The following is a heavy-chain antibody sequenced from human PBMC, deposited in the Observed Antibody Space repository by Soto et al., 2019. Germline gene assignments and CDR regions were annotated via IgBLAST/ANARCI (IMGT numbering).Heavy chain of an antibody. Sequence: QVQLVQSGAEVRKPGSSVKVSCKASGVTYNTFAVSWVRQAPGQGLEWMGMINPSGGSTSYAQKFQGRVTMTRDTSTRTIYMELSSLRRDDTAIYYCARRAYNYANMDVWGQGTTVTVSS. V-gene: IGHV1-46*02. CDR3: ARRAYNYANMDV. D-gene: IGHD5-18*01. CDR2: INPSGGST. CDR1: GVTYNTFA. J-gene: IGHJ6*02.